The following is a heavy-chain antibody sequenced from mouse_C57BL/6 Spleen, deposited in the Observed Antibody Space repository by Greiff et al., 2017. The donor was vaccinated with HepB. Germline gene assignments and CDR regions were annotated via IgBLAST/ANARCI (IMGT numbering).Heavy chain of an antibody. CDR1: GYSFTDYN. J-gene: IGHJ3*01. CDR3: ARSPYGSSYGAWFAY. CDR2: INPNYGTT. Sequence: EVQLQQSGPELVKPGASVKISCKASGYSFTDYNMNWVKQRNGKSLEWIGVINPNYGTTSYNQKFKGKATLTVDQSSSTAYMQLNSLTSEDSAVYYCARSPYGSSYGAWFAYWGQGTLVTVSA. D-gene: IGHD1-1*01. V-gene: IGHV1-39*01.